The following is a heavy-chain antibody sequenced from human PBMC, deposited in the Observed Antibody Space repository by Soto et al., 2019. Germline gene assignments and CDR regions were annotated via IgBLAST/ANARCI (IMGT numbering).Heavy chain of an antibody. CDR3: TRTYYYEAPGFDV. D-gene: IGHD3-22*01. V-gene: IGHV3-49*04. Sequence: PWGSLRLSGTASGFAFGDFAISWVRQAPGKGLEWVGVTRSKEYGGRIDIAASVKGRFSISRSDSKSIAYLQMNSLRAEDTALYYCTRTYYYEAPGFDVWGQGTMVTVSS. CDR2: TRSKEYGGRI. CDR1: GFAFGDFA. J-gene: IGHJ3*01.